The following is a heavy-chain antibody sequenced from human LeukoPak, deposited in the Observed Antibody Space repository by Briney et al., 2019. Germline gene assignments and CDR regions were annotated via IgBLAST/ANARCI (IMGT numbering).Heavy chain of an antibody. Sequence: AGGSLRLSCAASGFTFRSYAMSWVRQAPGKGLEWVSGVSGSASSTYYADSVKGRFTVSRDNAKNSLDLQMNSLRAEDTAVYYCARLIRYAADPWGQGTLVTVSS. D-gene: IGHD3-9*01. V-gene: IGHV3-23*01. J-gene: IGHJ5*02. CDR3: ARLIRYAADP. CDR1: GFTFRSYA. CDR2: VSGSASST.